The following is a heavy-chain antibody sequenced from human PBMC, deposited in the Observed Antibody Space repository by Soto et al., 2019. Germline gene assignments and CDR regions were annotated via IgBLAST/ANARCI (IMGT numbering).Heavy chain of an antibody. J-gene: IGHJ4*02. D-gene: IGHD3-10*01. V-gene: IGHV3-48*01. CDR1: GFTFSSYS. CDR3: ARANYSGSPGDFDY. Sequence: GGSLRLSCAASGFTFSSYSMNWVRQAPGKGLEWVSYISSSSSTIYYADSVKGRFTISRDNAKNSLYLQMNSLRAEDTAVYYWARANYSGSPGDFDYWGQGTLVTVSS. CDR2: ISSSSSTI.